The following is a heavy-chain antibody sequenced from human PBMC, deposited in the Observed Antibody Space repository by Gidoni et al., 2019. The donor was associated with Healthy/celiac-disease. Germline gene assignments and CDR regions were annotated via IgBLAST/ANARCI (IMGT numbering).Heavy chain of an antibody. J-gene: IGHJ4*02. V-gene: IGHV3-23*04. D-gene: IGHD3-9*01. CDR2: ISGSGGST. Sequence: EVQLVESGGGLVQHGGSLRLSCAASGFTFSSYAMSWVRQAPGKGLEWVSAISGSGGSTYYADSVKGRFTISRDNSKNTLYLQMNSLRAEDTAVYYCAKNDYDILTGYYKGGLDYWGQGTLVTVSS. CDR3: AKNDYDILTGYYKGGLDY. CDR1: GFTFSSYA.